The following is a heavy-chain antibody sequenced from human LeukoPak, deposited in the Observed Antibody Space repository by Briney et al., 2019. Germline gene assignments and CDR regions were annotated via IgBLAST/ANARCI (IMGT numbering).Heavy chain of an antibody. CDR3: TKVAHDYYGSGSYYYYYYYGMDV. CDR1: TFTFGNYW. Sequence: PGGSLRLSCAASTFTFGNYWMSWVRQAPGKGLEWVSAISGSGGSTYYADSVKGRFTISRDNSKNTLYLQMNSLRAEDTAVYYCTKVAHDYYGSGSYYYYYYYGMDVWGQGTTVTVSS. D-gene: IGHD3-10*01. CDR2: ISGSGGST. J-gene: IGHJ6*02. V-gene: IGHV3-23*01.